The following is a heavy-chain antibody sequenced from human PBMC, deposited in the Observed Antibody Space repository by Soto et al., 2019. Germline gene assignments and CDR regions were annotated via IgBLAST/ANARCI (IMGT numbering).Heavy chain of an antibody. Sequence: QVQLVQSGAEVKKPGSSVKVSCKASGGTFSSYAISWVRQAPGQGLEWMGGIIPIFGTANYAQKFQGRVTITADXXTXTXXMELSSLRSEDTAVYYCARDRYYYDSSGSHWYFDLWGRGTLVTVSS. CDR2: IIPIFGTA. V-gene: IGHV1-69*12. D-gene: IGHD3-22*01. CDR3: ARDRYYYDSSGSHWYFDL. CDR1: GGTFSSYA. J-gene: IGHJ2*01.